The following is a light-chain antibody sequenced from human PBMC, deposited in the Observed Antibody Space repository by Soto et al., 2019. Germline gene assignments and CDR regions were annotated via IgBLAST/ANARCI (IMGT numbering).Light chain of an antibody. Sequence: AIRMTQSPSSISASTGDRVTITCRASQGISSYLAWYQQKPGKAPKLLIYAASTLQSGVPSRFSRSGSGTDFTHTISCLQSEDFATYYGQQYYSYPPMYTFGQGTKLQIK. CDR1: QGISSY. V-gene: IGKV1-8*01. CDR3: QQYYSYPPMYT. J-gene: IGKJ2*01. CDR2: AAS.